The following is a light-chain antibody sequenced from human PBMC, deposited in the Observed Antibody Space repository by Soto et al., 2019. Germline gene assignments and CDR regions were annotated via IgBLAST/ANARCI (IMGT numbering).Light chain of an antibody. Sequence: QSALAQPPSASGSPGQSVTISCTGSGSDIGAYNFVSWYQQHPGKAPKLMIFGVTERASGVPDRFSGSKSGNTASLTVSGLQADDEAIYYCYSYAGRNVWVFGGGTKLTVL. CDR3: YSYAGRNVWV. V-gene: IGLV2-8*01. CDR2: GVT. CDR1: GSDIGAYNF. J-gene: IGLJ3*02.